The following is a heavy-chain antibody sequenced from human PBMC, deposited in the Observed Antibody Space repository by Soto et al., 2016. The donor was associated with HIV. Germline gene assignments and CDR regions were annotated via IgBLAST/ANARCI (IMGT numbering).Heavy chain of an antibody. CDR1: GGSFSGYY. V-gene: IGHV4-34*01. J-gene: IGHJ4*03. CDR2: INHSGST. CDR3: ARGRCSYSSGWFCYFDL. D-gene: IGHD6-19*01. Sequence: VQLQQWGAGLLKPSETLSLTCTVYGGSFSGYYWTWIRQPPGKGLEWIGDINHSGSTIYNPSLKSRVTISVDTSKNQFSLRLSSVTAADTAVYYCARGRCSYSSGWFCYFDLRGARDPGHRLL.